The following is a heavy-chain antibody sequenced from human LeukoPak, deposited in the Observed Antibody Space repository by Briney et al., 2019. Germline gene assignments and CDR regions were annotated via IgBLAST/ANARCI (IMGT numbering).Heavy chain of an antibody. Sequence: ASVKVSCKASGYTFTSYYMHWVRQAPGQGLEWMGIINPSGGSTSYAQKFQGRVTMTRDMSTSTVYMELSSLRSEDTAVYYCARGFSDILTGYYPYYFDYWGQGTLVTVSS. V-gene: IGHV1-46*01. J-gene: IGHJ4*02. CDR2: INPSGGST. CDR3: ARGFSDILTGYYPYYFDY. D-gene: IGHD3-9*01. CDR1: GYTFTSYY.